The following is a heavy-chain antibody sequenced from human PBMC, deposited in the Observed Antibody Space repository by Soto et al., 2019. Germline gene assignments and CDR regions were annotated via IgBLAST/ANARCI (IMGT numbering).Heavy chain of an antibody. CDR2: IYYSGST. J-gene: IGHJ6*02. CDR1: GGSISSYY. V-gene: IGHV4-59*01. Sequence: SETLSLTCTVSGGSISSYYWSWIRQPPGKGLEWIGYIYYSGSTNYNPSLKSRVTISVDTSKNQFSLKLSSVTAADTAVYFCARETYYYARSAYYPRDGMDVWGQGTTVTVSS. CDR3: ARETYYYARSAYYPRDGMDV. D-gene: IGHD3-22*01.